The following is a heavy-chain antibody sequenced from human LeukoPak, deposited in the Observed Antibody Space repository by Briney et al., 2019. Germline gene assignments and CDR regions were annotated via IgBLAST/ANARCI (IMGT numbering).Heavy chain of an antibody. D-gene: IGHD3-16*01. CDR3: ARGVLGGAIDY. Sequence: GGSLRLSCAASGFTFTSYGINWVRQAPGKGLEWVSYISSSGTAQDYADSVKGRFTSSRDNAKNSVFLQMNSLRDEDTAVYYCARGVLGGAIDYWGQGTLVTVSS. J-gene: IGHJ4*02. V-gene: IGHV3-48*02. CDR1: GFTFTSYG. CDR2: ISSSGTAQ.